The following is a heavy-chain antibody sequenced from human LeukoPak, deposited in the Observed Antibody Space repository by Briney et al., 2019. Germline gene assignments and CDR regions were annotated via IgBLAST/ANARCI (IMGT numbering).Heavy chain of an antibody. D-gene: IGHD3-22*01. Sequence: ASVKVSCKASGYTFTNYDINWVRQAPGQGLEWMGWINPNSGGTNSAQKLQGRVTMTSDTSITTVYMELSRLRSDDTAVYYCARASYDSSDFEYFHHWGQGTLVTVSS. CDR3: ARASYDSSDFEYFHH. V-gene: IGHV1-2*02. CDR2: INPNSGGT. CDR1: GYTFTNYD. J-gene: IGHJ1*01.